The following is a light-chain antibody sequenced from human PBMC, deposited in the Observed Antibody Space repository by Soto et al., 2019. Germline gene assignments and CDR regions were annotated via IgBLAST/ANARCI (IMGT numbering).Light chain of an antibody. V-gene: IGKV1-12*01. CDR2: TAS. CDR1: QGVSTW. J-gene: IGKJ5*01. CDR3: QQAASFPIT. Sequence: IQMTQSPSSGSASVGDRVTITRRASQGVSTWLAWYQQKPGKAPNLLIYTASSLQSGVPSRFSGSGSGTDFTLTINGLQPEDFATYYCQQAASFPITFGQGTRLEIK.